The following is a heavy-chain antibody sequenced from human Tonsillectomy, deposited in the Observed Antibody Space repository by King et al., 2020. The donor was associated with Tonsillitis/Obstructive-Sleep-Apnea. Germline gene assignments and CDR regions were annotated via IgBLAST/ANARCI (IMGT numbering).Heavy chain of an antibody. J-gene: IGHJ4*02. Sequence: VQLVESGGGLVQPGESLRLSCATSGFTFSNSAMSWVRQAPETGLDWVSAISGSGGSTYYAESVKGRFTISRDNSKNTLYLDMNTLRAEDTAVYYCAKAPTALPALFDYWGQGTLVTVSS. CDR1: GFTFSNSA. D-gene: IGHD2-2*01. V-gene: IGHV3-23*04. CDR3: AKAPTALPALFDY. CDR2: ISGSGGST.